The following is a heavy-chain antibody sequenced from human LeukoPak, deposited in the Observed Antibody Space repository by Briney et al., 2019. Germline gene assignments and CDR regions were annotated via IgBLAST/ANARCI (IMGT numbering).Heavy chain of an antibody. Sequence: GGSLRLSCAASGFTFSSYWMSWVRQAPGKGLEWVANIKQDGSEKYYVDSVKGRFTISRDNAKNSLYLQMNSLRAEDTAVYYCAKGGVSGTYYFDFWGQGTLVTVSS. CDR3: AKGGVSGTYYFDF. J-gene: IGHJ4*02. CDR1: GFTFSSYW. CDR2: IKQDGSEK. V-gene: IGHV3-7*01. D-gene: IGHD1-26*01.